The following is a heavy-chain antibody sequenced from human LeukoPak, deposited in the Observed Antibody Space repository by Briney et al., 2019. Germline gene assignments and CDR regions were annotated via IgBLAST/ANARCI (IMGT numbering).Heavy chain of an antibody. CDR3: ARAETYSSGWYDAFFDY. V-gene: IGHV4-38-2*02. CDR1: DYSISSGYY. J-gene: IGHJ4*02. D-gene: IGHD6-19*01. Sequence: SETLSLTCTVSDYSISSGYYWGWIRQPPGKGLEWIGSGYHTGNSYYNPSRKSRATISVDTSKNHFSLKLRSVTAADTAVYYCARAETYSSGWYDAFFDYWGQGTLVTVSS. CDR2: GYHTGNS.